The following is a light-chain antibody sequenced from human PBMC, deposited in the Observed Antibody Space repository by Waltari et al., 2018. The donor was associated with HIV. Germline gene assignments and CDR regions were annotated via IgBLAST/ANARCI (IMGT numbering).Light chain of an antibody. CDR3: CSFTQSHTAV. CDR1: HRDVGAYNF. Sequence: SALTPPTSVSGSPGPSVTIPCTRPHRDVGAYNFVGWYQHYPGKAPKLLIYDVYKRPSGVPDRFSGSKSGNTASLTISGLQAEDEADYHCCSFTQSHTAVFGGGTKLTVL. V-gene: IGLV2-11*01. CDR2: DVY. J-gene: IGLJ2*01.